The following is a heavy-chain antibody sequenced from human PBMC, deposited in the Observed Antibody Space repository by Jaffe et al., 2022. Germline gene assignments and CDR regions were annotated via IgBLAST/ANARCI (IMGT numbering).Heavy chain of an antibody. CDR1: GYSISSGYY. CDR3: ARVSNYGRGGDAFDI. Sequence: QVQLQESGPGLVKPSETLSLTCAVSGYSISSGYYWGWIRQPPGKGLEWIGSIYHSGSTYYNPSLKSRVTISVDTSKNQFSLKLSSVTAADTAVYYCARVSNYGRGGDAFDIWGQGTMVTVSS. CDR2: IYHSGST. J-gene: IGHJ3*02. V-gene: IGHV4-38-2*01. D-gene: IGHD3-10*01.